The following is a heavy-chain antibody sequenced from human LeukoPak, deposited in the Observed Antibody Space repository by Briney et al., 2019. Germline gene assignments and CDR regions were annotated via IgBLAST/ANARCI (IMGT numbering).Heavy chain of an antibody. Sequence: PSETLSLTCAVYGGSFSGYYWSWVRQAPGKGLEWVSGINWNGGSTGYADSVKGRFTISRDSAKNSLYLQMNSLRAEDTALYYCARDLLAADDAFDIWGQGTMVTVSS. V-gene: IGHV3-20*04. CDR1: GGSFSGYY. J-gene: IGHJ3*02. D-gene: IGHD6-13*01. CDR3: ARDLLAADDAFDI. CDR2: INWNGGST.